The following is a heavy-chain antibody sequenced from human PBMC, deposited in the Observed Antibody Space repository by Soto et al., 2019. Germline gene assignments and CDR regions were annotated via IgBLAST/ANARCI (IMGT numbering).Heavy chain of an antibody. CDR2: ISGYNGDT. Sequence: GPEVKKPRTSVKVSCKASGYTFTRYGISWVRQAPGQGLEWMGWISGYNGDTNYAQNLQGRVTMTIDTSTSTAYMELRSLTSDDTAIYYCAKNGQPPYYYYGLDVWGQGTTVTVSS. CDR3: AKNGQPPYYYYGLDV. V-gene: IGHV1-18*01. J-gene: IGHJ6*02. CDR1: GYTFTRYG. D-gene: IGHD2-8*01.